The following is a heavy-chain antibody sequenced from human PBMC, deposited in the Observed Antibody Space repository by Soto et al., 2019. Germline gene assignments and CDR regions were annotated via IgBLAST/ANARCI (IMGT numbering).Heavy chain of an antibody. Sequence: SETLSLTCAVSGGSISSSNWWSWVRQPPGKGLEWIGEIYHSGSTDYNPSLKSRVTISVDKSKNQFSLKLSSVTAADTAVYYCARAVATDYYYGMDVWGQGTTVTVSS. CDR1: GGSISSSNW. V-gene: IGHV4-4*02. CDR3: ARAVATDYYYGMDV. CDR2: IYHSGST. J-gene: IGHJ6*02. D-gene: IGHD1-1*01.